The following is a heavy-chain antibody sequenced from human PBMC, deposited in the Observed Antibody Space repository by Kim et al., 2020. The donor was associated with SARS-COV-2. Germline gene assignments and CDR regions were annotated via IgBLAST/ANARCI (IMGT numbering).Heavy chain of an antibody. CDR2: SRNKAGSYST. CDR1: GFTFSDHY. Sequence: GGSLRLSCAASGFTFSDHYLDWVRQAPGKGLEWVGRSRNKAGSYSTEYAASVKGRFTISRDDSKTSLYLQMNSLGTDDTAVYYCTRTYHDQKMDVWGQGTTVTVSS. V-gene: IGHV3-72*01. CDR3: TRTYHDQKMDV. D-gene: IGHD2-2*01. J-gene: IGHJ6*02.